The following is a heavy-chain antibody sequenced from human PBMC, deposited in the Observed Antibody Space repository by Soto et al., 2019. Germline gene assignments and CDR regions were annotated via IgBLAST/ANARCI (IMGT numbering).Heavy chain of an antibody. CDR2: ISSSSSYI. D-gene: IGHD6-19*01. CDR1: GFTFSSYS. V-gene: IGHV3-21*01. J-gene: IGHJ4*02. CDR3: AREGIAVAGDSYFDY. Sequence: GGSLRLSCVASGFTFSSYSMNWVRQAPGKGLEWVSSISSSSSYIYYADSVKGRFTISRDNAKNSLYLQMNSLRAEDTAVYYCAREGIAVAGDSYFDYWGQGTLVTVSS.